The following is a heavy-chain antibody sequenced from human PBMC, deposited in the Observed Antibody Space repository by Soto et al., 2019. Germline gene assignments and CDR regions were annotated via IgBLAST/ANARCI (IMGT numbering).Heavy chain of an antibody. Sequence: VGLLRHSCAASGFTISSYWVHWVRQAPGKGLVWVSRIDDNGGTADYADSVKGRFTISRDSAKNTLYLQMNSLRAEDTAFYYCAREDYSSSWPPLDHWGQGTLVTVSS. CDR1: GFTISSYW. CDR3: AREDYSSSWPPLDH. J-gene: IGHJ4*02. CDR2: IDDNGGTA. D-gene: IGHD6-6*01. V-gene: IGHV3-74*01.